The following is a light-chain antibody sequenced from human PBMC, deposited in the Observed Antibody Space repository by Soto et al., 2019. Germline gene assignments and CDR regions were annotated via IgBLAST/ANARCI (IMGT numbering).Light chain of an antibody. V-gene: IGKV3-11*01. Sequence: EIVLTQSPATLSLSPGESATLSCRASQSVSSYLAWYQQKPGQAPRLLIYDASTRATGIPARFSGSGSGTDFTLTISSLEPEDFAVYYCQQRSNWPWTFGQGTKV. CDR2: DAS. J-gene: IGKJ1*01. CDR3: QQRSNWPWT. CDR1: QSVSSY.